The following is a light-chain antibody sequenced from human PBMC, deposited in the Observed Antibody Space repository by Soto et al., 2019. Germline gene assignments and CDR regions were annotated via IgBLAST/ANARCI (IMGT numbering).Light chain of an antibody. CDR2: TAS. CDR1: QDIRND. J-gene: IGKJ1*01. Sequence: AIQMTQSPSSLSASVGDRVTITCRASQDIRNDLGRFQQKPGKAPKLLINTASTLQSGVSSRFSGSGSGTDFTLTISSLQPEDFATYYCLQDYIYPWTFGQGTKVDIK. V-gene: IGKV1-6*01. CDR3: LQDYIYPWT.